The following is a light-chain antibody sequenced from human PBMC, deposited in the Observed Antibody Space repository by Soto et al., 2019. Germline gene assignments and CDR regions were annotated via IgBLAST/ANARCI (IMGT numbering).Light chain of an antibody. V-gene: IGKV1-6*01. Sequence: IQITQSPSTLSGSVGDRVTITCRASQTISSWLAWYQQKPGKAPELLIYAASILQSGVPSRFSGSGSGTDFTLTITSLQPEDFAIYYCLQDYTYPRTFGGGTKVDI. CDR2: AAS. CDR3: LQDYTYPRT. J-gene: IGKJ4*01. CDR1: QTISSW.